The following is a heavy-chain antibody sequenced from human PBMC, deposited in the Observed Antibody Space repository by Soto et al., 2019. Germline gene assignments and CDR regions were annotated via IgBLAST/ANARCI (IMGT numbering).Heavy chain of an antibody. CDR1: GGSFSGNY. CDR2: INHSGST. D-gene: IGHD5-18*01. Sequence: PSETLSLTCAVYGGSFSGNYWSWIRQPPGKGLEWIGNINHSGSTIYNPSLKSRVTISVGTSKNQFFLDLSSVTAADTAVYYCARVRGYSYGFLYDYWGQGTLVTVSS. CDR3: ARVRGYSYGFLYDY. J-gene: IGHJ4*02. V-gene: IGHV4-34*01.